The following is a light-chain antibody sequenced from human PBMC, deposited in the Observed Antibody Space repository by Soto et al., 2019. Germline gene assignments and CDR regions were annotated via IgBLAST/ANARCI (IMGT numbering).Light chain of an antibody. CDR1: QSISSTY. V-gene: IGKV3-20*01. CDR3: QQYGGSLT. J-gene: IGKJ4*01. CDR2: GAS. Sequence: EIVWTQSPGTLSLSPGERATLSCRASQSISSTYLAWYQQKRGQAPRLLIYGASSRATGIPDMFSGSGSGTDFTLTISRLEPEDFALYYCQQYGGSLTFGGGTKVDIK.